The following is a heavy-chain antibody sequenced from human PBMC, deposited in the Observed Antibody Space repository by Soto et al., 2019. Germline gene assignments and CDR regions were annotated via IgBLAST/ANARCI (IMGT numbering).Heavy chain of an antibody. V-gene: IGHV4-31*01. CDR3: ARKSYYYDSSGYYYLSSNFDY. CDR2: IYYSGST. D-gene: IGHD3-22*01. J-gene: IGHJ4*02. Sequence: QVQLQESGPGLVKPSQTLSLTCTVSGGSISSGGYYWSWLRQHPGKGLECIGYIYYSGSTYYNPSLKSPVTISVATSKNQFSLKLSSVTAADTAVYYCARKSYYYDSSGYYYLSSNFDYWGQGTLVTVSS. CDR1: GGSISSGGYY.